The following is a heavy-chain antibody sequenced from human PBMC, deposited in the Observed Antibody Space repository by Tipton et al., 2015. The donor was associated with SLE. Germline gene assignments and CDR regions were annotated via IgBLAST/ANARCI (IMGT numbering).Heavy chain of an antibody. V-gene: IGHV4-30-4*08. Sequence: TLSLTCTVSGGSISSGGYYWSWVRQLPGKGLEWIGYIYYSGSTYYNPSLKSRVTISVDTSKNQFSLKLSSVTAADTAVYYCARSAGHTMIIPMAYWGQGTLVTVSS. CDR1: GGSISSGGYY. D-gene: IGHD3-22*01. CDR2: IYYSGST. CDR3: ARSAGHTMIIPMAY. J-gene: IGHJ4*02.